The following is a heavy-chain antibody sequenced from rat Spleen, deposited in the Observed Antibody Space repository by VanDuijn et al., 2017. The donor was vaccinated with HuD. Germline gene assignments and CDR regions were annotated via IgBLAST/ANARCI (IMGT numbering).Heavy chain of an antibody. V-gene: IGHV3-1*01. CDR3: AKPNNPYFYIMDA. J-gene: IGHJ4*01. CDR1: GYSIPSNY. CDR2: ITYSGST. D-gene: IGHD3-4*01. Sequence: EVQLQESGPGLVKPSQSLSLTCSVTGYSIPSNYWGWVRKFPGNKMEWIGHITYSGSTSYNPSLKSRISITRDTSKNQFFLQLNSVTTEDTATFYCAKPNNPYFYIMDAWGQGASVTVSS.